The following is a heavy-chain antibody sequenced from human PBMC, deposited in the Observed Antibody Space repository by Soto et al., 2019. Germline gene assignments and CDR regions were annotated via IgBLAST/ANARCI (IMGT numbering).Heavy chain of an antibody. CDR3: ATAKVGYCSSTSCRYPYFDY. CDR2: ISYDGSNK. J-gene: IGHJ4*02. CDR1: GFTFSSYA. V-gene: IGHV3-30-3*01. Sequence: GGSLRLSCAASGFTFSSYAMHWVRQAPGKGLEWVAVISYDGSNKYYADSVKGRFTISRDNSKNTLYLQMNSLRAEDTAVYYCATAKVGYCSSTSCRYPYFDYWGQGTLVTVSS. D-gene: IGHD2-2*01.